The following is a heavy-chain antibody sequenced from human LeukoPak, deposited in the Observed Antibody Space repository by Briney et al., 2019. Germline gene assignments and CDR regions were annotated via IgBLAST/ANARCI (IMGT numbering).Heavy chain of an antibody. D-gene: IGHD3-10*01. V-gene: IGHV4-38-2*01. CDR1: GYSISSGYY. CDR3: ATLLFAYPHAVRGVITQGDY. CDR2: ISHTGST. Sequence: SETLSLTCPVSGYSISSGYYWGWIRQPPGKGLEWIGSISHTGSTYYNPSLKSRVTISLDTSKNQFALKLTSVTAADTAVYYCATLLFAYPHAVRGVITQGDYWGQGTLVTVSS. J-gene: IGHJ4*02.